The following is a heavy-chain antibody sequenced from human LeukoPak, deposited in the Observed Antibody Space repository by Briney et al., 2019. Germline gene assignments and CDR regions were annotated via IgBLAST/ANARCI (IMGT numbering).Heavy chain of an antibody. J-gene: IGHJ3*02. Sequence: PGTSLRLSCAASGFTFSNYAMHWVRQAPGKGLEWVAVISYDGTNKYYADSVKGRFTISRDNSKNTMYLQMNSLRAEDTAMYYCARAPMSYDSSGFGGAFDIWGQGTMVTVSS. CDR1: GFTFSNYA. D-gene: IGHD3-22*01. CDR2: ISYDGTNK. V-gene: IGHV3-30-3*01. CDR3: ARAPMSYDSSGFGGAFDI.